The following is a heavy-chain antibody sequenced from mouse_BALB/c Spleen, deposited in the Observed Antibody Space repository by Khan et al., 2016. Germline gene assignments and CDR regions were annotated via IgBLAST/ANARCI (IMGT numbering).Heavy chain of an antibody. Sequence: LQQSGPQLVRPGASVKISCKASGYSFTSYWVHWVKQRPGQGLEWIGMIDPSDSETRLNQKFKDKATLTVDKSSSTAYMRLSSPTSEGSAVYYCAIDSSGFWFTYWGQGTLVTVSA. CDR1: GYSFTSYW. J-gene: IGHJ3*01. CDR2: IDPSDSET. D-gene: IGHD3-2*01. V-gene: IGHV1-74*04. CDR3: AIDSSGFWFTY.